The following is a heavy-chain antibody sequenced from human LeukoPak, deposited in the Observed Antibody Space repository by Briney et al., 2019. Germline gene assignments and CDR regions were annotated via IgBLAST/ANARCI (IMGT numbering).Heavy chain of an antibody. Sequence: GGSLRLSCAASGFTFSSYGMHWVRQAPGKGLEWVAVISYDGSNKYYADSVKGRFTISRDNSKNTLYLQMNSLRAEDTAVYYCAKDLGENWFDPWGQGTLVTVSS. CDR1: GFTFSSYG. V-gene: IGHV3-30*18. CDR3: AKDLGENWFDP. J-gene: IGHJ5*02. CDR2: ISYDGSNK. D-gene: IGHD3-10*01.